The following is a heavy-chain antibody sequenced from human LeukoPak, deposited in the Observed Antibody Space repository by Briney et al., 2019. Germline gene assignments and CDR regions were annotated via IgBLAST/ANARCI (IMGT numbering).Heavy chain of an antibody. CDR1: GFTFRSYE. CDR3: ARDGLDYDPFPY. V-gene: IGHV3-48*02. CDR2: ISSSSRTI. D-gene: IGHD3-3*01. Sequence: GGSLRLSCAASGFTFRSYEMNWVRQAPGKGLEWVSYISSSSRTIYYADSVKGRFTISRDNAKNSLYLQMNSLRDEDTAVYYCARDGLDYDPFPYWGQGTLVTVSS. J-gene: IGHJ4*02.